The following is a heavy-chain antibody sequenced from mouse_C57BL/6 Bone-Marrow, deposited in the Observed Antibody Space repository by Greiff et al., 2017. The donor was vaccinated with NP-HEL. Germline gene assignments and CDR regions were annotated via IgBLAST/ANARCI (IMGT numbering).Heavy chain of an antibody. Sequence: EVHLVESGGGLVQPGGSLSLSCAASGFTFTDYYMSWVRQPPGKALEWLGFIRTTANGYTTEYSASVKGRFTISRDNSQSLLYLQMNALRAEYSATYYCARILHYYGSSYWYFDVWGTGTTVTVSS. J-gene: IGHJ1*03. D-gene: IGHD1-1*01. CDR1: GFTFTDYY. CDR3: ARILHYYGSSYWYFDV. CDR2: IRTTANGYTT. V-gene: IGHV7-3*01.